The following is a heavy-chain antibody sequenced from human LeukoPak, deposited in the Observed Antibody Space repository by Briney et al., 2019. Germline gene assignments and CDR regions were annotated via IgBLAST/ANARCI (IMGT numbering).Heavy chain of an antibody. Sequence: PSETLSLTCGVSGYSISSGYYWVWIRQPPGKGLEWIGSIHHSGTTYYNPSLKSRLTISVDTSKNQFSLKLSSVTAADTAVYYCARHIYYYYYMDVWGKGTTVTVSS. V-gene: IGHV4-38-2*01. CDR2: IHHSGTT. CDR3: ARHIYYYYYMDV. D-gene: IGHD2-21*01. J-gene: IGHJ6*03. CDR1: GYSISSGYY.